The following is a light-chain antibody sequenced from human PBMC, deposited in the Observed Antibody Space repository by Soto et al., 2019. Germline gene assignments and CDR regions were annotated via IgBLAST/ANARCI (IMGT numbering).Light chain of an antibody. Sequence: QSVLTQPASVSGSPGQSITMSCIGTSSDIGGYDYVSWYQQHPGKAPKLIIYGVSKRPSGVSDRFSGSKSGNTASLTISGLQAEDEADYYCDSYTSSSTYVFGSGTKVTVL. CDR2: GVS. CDR1: SSDIGGYDY. J-gene: IGLJ1*01. CDR3: DSYTSSSTYV. V-gene: IGLV2-14*01.